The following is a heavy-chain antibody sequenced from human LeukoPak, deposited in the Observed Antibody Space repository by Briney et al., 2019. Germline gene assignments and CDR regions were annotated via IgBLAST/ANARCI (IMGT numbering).Heavy chain of an antibody. CDR1: GFTFSSYS. CDR3: ARQVSYDSSGYYSYFDY. J-gene: IGHJ4*02. CDR2: INHSGST. Sequence: PGGSLRLSCAASGFTFSSYSMNWVRQPPGKGLEWVGEINHSGSTNYNPSLKSRVTISVDTSKNQFSLKLSSVTAADTAVYYWARQVSYDSSGYYSYFDYWGQGTLVTVSS. V-gene: IGHV4-34*01. D-gene: IGHD3-22*01.